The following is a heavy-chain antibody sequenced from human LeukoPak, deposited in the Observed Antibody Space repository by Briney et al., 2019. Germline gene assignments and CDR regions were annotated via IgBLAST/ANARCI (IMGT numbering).Heavy chain of an antibody. CDR1: GYTFTSYY. J-gene: IGHJ4*02. Sequence: SVKVSCKASGYTFTSYYIHWVRQAPGQGLEWMGGIIPIFGTANYAQKFQGRVTITADESTSTAYMELSSLRSEDTAVYYCASKYGSGSSNRFDYWGQGTLVTVSS. CDR3: ASKYGSGSSNRFDY. CDR2: IIPIFGTA. D-gene: IGHD3-10*01. V-gene: IGHV1-69*13.